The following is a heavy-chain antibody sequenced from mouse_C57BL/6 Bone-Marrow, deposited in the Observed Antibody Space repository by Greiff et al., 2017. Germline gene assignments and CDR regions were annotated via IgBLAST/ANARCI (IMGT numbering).Heavy chain of an antibody. CDR1: GYTFTSYW. CDR2: IYPSDSET. J-gene: IGHJ4*01. CDR3: ARVDYGSSYGGWAMDY. D-gene: IGHD1-1*01. V-gene: IGHV1-61*01. Sequence: VQLQQPGAELVRPGSSVKLSCKASGYTFTSYWMDWVKQRPGQGLEWIGNIYPSDSETHYNQKFKDKATLTVDKSSSTAYMQLSSLTSEDSAVYYCARVDYGSSYGGWAMDYWGQGTSVTVSS.